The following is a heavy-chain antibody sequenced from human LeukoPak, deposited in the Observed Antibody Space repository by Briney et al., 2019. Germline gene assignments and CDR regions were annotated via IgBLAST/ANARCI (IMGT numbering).Heavy chain of an antibody. D-gene: IGHD1-1*01. CDR3: AREAETTLNWFDP. CDR2: ISPNSGGT. V-gene: IGHV1-2*02. Sequence: GASVKVSCKASGYTFSGYYMHWVRQAPGQGLEWMGWISPNSGGTKYAQKFQGRVTMTRDTSISTAYMELSRLRSDDTAVYYCAREAETTLNWFDPWGQGTLVTVSS. CDR1: GYTFSGYY. J-gene: IGHJ5*02.